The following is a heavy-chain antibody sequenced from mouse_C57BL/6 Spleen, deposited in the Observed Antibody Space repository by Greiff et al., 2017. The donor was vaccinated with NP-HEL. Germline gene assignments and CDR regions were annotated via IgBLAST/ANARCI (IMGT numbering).Heavy chain of an antibody. CDR2: INPNNGGT. D-gene: IGHD3-2*02. CDR3: ARGGQLRLDWFAY. V-gene: IGHV1-22*01. CDR1: GYTFTDYN. Sequence: SGPELVKPGASVKMSCKASGYTFTDYNMHWVKQSHGKSLEWIGYINPNNGGTSYNQKFKGKATLTVNKSSSTAYMELRSLTSEDSAVYYCARGGQLRLDWFAYWGQGTLVTVSA. J-gene: IGHJ3*01.